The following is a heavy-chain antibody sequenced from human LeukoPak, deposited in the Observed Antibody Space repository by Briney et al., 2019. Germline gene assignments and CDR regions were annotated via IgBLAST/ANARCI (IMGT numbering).Heavy chain of an antibody. CDR3: AGVQSYYDSRSSDAFDI. Sequence: SETLSLTCTVSGGSISSYYWSWIRQPPGKGLEWIGSIYHSGSTYYNPSLKSRVTISVDTSKNQFSLKLSSVTAADTAVYYCAGVQSYYDSRSSDAFDIWGQGTMVTVSS. J-gene: IGHJ3*02. V-gene: IGHV4-59*04. D-gene: IGHD3-22*01. CDR2: IYHSGST. CDR1: GGSISSYY.